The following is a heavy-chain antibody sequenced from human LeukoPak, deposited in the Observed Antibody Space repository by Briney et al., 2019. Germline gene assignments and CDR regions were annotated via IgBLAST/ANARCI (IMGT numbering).Heavy chain of an antibody. CDR3: ARRLYSSSWYNPLPPYYYYYYMDV. D-gene: IGHD6-13*01. V-gene: IGHV1-46*01. CDR2: INPSGGST. J-gene: IGHJ6*03. Sequence: GASVKVSCKASGYTFTSYYMHWVRQAPGQGLEWMGIINPSGGSTSYAQKFQGRVTMTRDMSTSTDYMELSSLRSEDTAVYYCARRLYSSSWYNPLPPYYYYYYMDVWGKGTTVTISS. CDR1: GYTFTSYY.